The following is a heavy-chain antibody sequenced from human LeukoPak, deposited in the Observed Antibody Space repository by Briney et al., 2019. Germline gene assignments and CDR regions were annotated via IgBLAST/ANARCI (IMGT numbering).Heavy chain of an antibody. CDR1: GFTFSSSA. CDR2: ISYDGSNK. Sequence: PGGSLRLSCAASGFTFSSSAMHWVRQAPGKGLEWVAVISYDGSNKYYADSVEGRFTISRDNSKNTLYLQMNSLRAEDTAVYYCARDRVAARAYYFDYWGQGTLVTVSS. J-gene: IGHJ4*02. CDR3: ARDRVAARAYYFDY. D-gene: IGHD2-15*01. V-gene: IGHV3-30-3*01.